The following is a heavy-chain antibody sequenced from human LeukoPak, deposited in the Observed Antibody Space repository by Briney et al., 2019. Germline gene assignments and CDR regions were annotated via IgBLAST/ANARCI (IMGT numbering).Heavy chain of an antibody. CDR1: GVSISIYY. CDR3: ARGRGSSWPTIFDY. J-gene: IGHJ4*02. CDR2: IYNSGST. D-gene: IGHD6-13*01. Sequence: SETLSLTCTVSGVSISIYYWSWIRQPPGKGLEWIGYIYNSGSTSYNPSLKSRATISADTSKNQFSLKLSSVTAADTAVYYCARGRGSSWPTIFDYWGQGTLVTVSS. V-gene: IGHV4-59*12.